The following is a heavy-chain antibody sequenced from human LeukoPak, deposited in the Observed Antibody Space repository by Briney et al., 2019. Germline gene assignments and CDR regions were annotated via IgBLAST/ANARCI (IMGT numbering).Heavy chain of an antibody. Sequence: GGSLRLSCAASGFTFRKSGMNWVRQAPGKGLEWVAVISYDGSNKYYADSVKGRFTISRDNSKNTLYLQMNSLRAEDTAVYYCAKFWVRGVIGDYWGQGTLVTVSS. CDR1: GFTFRKSG. V-gene: IGHV3-30*18. CDR3: AKFWVRGVIGDY. D-gene: IGHD3-10*01. CDR2: ISYDGSNK. J-gene: IGHJ4*02.